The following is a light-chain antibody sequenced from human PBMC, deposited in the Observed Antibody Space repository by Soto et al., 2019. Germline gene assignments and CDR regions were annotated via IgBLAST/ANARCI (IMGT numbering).Light chain of an antibody. Sequence: DIQMTQSPSSLSASVGDRVTITCRASQSISSYLNWYQQKPGKAPKLLIYAASSLQSGVPSRFSGSGSGADFTLTISRLQPEDFATYYGQQSYSTPTFGQGTKLESK. CDR2: AAS. CDR3: QQSYSTPT. V-gene: IGKV1-39*01. J-gene: IGKJ2*01. CDR1: QSISSY.